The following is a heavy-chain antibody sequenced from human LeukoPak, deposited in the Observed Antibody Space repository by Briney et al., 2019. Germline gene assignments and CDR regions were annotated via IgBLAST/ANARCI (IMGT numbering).Heavy chain of an antibody. CDR2: ISYTGTT. V-gene: IGHV4-39*07. D-gene: IGHD3/OR15-3a*01. J-gene: IGHJ4*02. Sequence: NPSETLSLTCTVSGGSISSTNYLWGWIRQPPGKGLEWIGSISYTGTTYYNPSLKSRVTISVDTSKNQLSLKVSSVTAADTAVFYCARDPDFWTGYYYFDYWGQGTLVTVSS. CDR1: GGSISSTNYL. CDR3: ARDPDFWTGYYYFDY.